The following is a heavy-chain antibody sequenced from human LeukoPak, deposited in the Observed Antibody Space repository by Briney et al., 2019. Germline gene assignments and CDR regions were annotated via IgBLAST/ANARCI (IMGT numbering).Heavy chain of an antibody. CDR3: ARGGMMDPYYYYYMDV. D-gene: IGHD3-16*01. V-gene: IGHV1-2*02. J-gene: IGHJ6*03. CDR1: GYTFTGYY. CDR2: INPNSGGT. Sequence: ASVKVSCKASGYTFTGYYMHWVRQAPGQGLEWMGWINPNSGGTNYAQKFQGRVTMTRDTSISAAYMELSRLRSDDTAVYYCARGGMMDPYYYYYMDVWGKGTTVTVSS.